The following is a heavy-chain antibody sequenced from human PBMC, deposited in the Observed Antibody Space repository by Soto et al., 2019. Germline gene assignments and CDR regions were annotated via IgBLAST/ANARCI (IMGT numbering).Heavy chain of an antibody. V-gene: IGHV3-23*01. Sequence: GGSLRLSCTVSGFTFSSYSMNWVRQAPGKGLEWVSAISGSGGSTYYADSVKGRFTISRDNPKNTLYLQMNSLRAEDTAVYYCAKDLTRSGARGYYYYGMDVWGQGTTVTVSS. J-gene: IGHJ6*02. CDR1: GFTFSSYS. D-gene: IGHD2-15*01. CDR2: ISGSGGST. CDR3: AKDLTRSGARGYYYYGMDV.